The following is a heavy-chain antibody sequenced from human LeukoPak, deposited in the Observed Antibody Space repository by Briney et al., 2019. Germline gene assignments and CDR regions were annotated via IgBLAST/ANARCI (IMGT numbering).Heavy chain of an antibody. CDR1: GFTVSSNY. V-gene: IGHV3-53*01. CDR3: ARQKRSSTYYYGSGSPWSGMDV. CDR2: IYSGGST. Sequence: GGSLRLSCAASGFTVSSNYMSWVRQAPGKGLEWVSVIYSGGSTYYADSVKGRFTISRDNSKNTLYLQMNSLRAEDTAVYYCARQKRSSTYYYGSGSPWSGMDVWGQGTTVTVSS. J-gene: IGHJ6*02. D-gene: IGHD3-10*01.